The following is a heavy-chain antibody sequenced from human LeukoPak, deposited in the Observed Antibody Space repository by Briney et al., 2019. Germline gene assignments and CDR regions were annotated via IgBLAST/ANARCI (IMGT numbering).Heavy chain of an antibody. J-gene: IGHJ4*02. Sequence: SETLSLTCTVSGGSISSYYWSWIRQPAGKGLEWIGRIYTSGGTNYNPSLKSRVTMSVDTSKNQFSLKLSSVTAADTAVYYCAREDSSGYYPTIDYWGQGTLVTVSS. CDR1: GGSISSYY. CDR3: AREDSSGYYPTIDY. D-gene: IGHD3-22*01. V-gene: IGHV4-4*07. CDR2: IYTSGGT.